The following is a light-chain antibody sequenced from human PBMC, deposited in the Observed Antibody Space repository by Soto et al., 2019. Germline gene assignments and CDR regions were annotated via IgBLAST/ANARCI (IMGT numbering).Light chain of an antibody. CDR3: QQYDASACA. CDR1: QSVISNF. J-gene: IGKJ2*02. CDR2: GAS. V-gene: IGKV3-20*01. Sequence: EIVLTQSPGTLSLSPGERATLSCRASQSVISNFSAWYQQKPGQAPRLLIYGASVRMPGIPDTFSGSGSGTDFTLTISRLEPEDFAVYYCQQYDASACAFGQGTKLEIK.